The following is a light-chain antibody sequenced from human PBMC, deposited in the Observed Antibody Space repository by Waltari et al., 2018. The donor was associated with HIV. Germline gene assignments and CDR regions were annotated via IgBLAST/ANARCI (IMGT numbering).Light chain of an antibody. CDR1: TSNIGSNY. Sequence: QSVLTQPPSASGTPGQRVTISCSGSTSNIGSNYVHWYQHLPGTTPKLLISGLNVSPCGVSDRFSGSKSCTSASLAISGLRSEDEGDYSCAAWNDSLGGPVCGGGTQLTVL. CDR3: AAWNDSLGGPV. J-gene: IGLJ7*01. V-gene: IGLV1-47*01. CDR2: GLN.